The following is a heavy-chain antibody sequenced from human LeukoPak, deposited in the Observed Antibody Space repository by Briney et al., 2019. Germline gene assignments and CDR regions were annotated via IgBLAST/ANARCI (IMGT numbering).Heavy chain of an antibody. Sequence: SSETLSLACTVSGGSISSYYWSWIRQPPGKGLEWIGYIYYSGSTNYNPSLKSRVTISVDTSKNQFSLKLSSATAADTAVYYCARLRVDYSSSWGGNWFDPWGQGTLVTVSS. CDR1: GGSISSYY. CDR3: ARLRVDYSSSWGGNWFDP. V-gene: IGHV4-59*01. CDR2: IYYSGST. D-gene: IGHD6-13*01. J-gene: IGHJ5*02.